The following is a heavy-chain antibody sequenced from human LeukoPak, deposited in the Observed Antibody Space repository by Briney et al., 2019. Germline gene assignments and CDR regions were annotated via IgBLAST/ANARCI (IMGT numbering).Heavy chain of an antibody. V-gene: IGHV4-39*07. CDR3: ARDSHVWELVDY. CDR1: GDSISSSSYY. D-gene: IGHD3-16*01. CDR2: INHSGST. J-gene: IGHJ4*02. Sequence: SETLSLTCTVSGDSISSSSYYWAWIRQPPGKGLEWIGEINHSGSTNYNPSLKSRVTISVDTSKNQFSLKLSSVTAADTAVYYCARDSHVWELVDYWGQGTLVTVSS.